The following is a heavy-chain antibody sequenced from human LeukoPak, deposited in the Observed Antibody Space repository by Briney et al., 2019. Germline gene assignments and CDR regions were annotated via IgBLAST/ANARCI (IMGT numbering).Heavy chain of an antibody. CDR3: ARVRYYYDSSGYPDY. V-gene: IGHV4-34*01. CDR1: GGSFSGYY. Sequence: RSETLSLTCAVYGGSFSGYYWSWIRQPPGKGLEWIGEINHSGSTNYNPSLKSRVTISVDTSKNQFSLKLSSVTAADTAVYYCARVRYYYDSSGYPDYWGQGTLVTVSS. J-gene: IGHJ4*02. D-gene: IGHD3-22*01. CDR2: INHSGST.